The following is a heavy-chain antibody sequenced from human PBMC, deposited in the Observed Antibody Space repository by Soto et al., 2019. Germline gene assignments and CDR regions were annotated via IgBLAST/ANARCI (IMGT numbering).Heavy chain of an antibody. V-gene: IGHV3-23*01. CDR1: GFTFSSYA. CDR2: ISGSGDST. D-gene: IGHD3-3*01. Sequence: PGGSLRLSCAASGFTFSSYAMSWVRQAPGKGLEWVSGISGSGDSTYYADSVKGRFTISRDNSKSTLYLQMNSLRAEDTAVYYCAKSYYGQCDYWGQGTLVTVSS. CDR3: AKSYYGQCDY. J-gene: IGHJ4*02.